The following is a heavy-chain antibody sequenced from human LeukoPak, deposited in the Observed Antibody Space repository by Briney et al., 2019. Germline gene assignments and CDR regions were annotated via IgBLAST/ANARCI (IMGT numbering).Heavy chain of an antibody. CDR1: GYTLTGYY. D-gene: IGHD1-26*01. J-gene: IGHJ4*02. CDR3: ARESRGSGTANY. V-gene: IGHV1-2*06. CDR2: INPNSGGT. Sequence: ASVKVSCKASGYTLTGYYMHWVRQAPGQGLEWMGRINPNSGGTNYAQKFQGRVTMTRDTSISTAYMELSRLRSDDTAVYYCARESRGSGTANYWGQGTLVTVSS.